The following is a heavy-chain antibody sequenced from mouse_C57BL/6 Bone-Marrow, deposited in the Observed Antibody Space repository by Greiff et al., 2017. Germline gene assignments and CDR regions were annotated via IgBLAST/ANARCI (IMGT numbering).Heavy chain of an antibody. J-gene: IGHJ1*03. CDR2: IAPSDSYT. CDR3: ARDIITTVVATPYWYFDV. V-gene: IGHV1-50*01. Sequence: QVQLQQPGAELVKPGASVKLSCKASGYTFTSYWLQWVKQRPGQGLEWIGEIAPSDSYTNYNQKFKGKATLTVDTSSSTAYMQLSSLTSEDSAVYYCARDIITTVVATPYWYFDVWGTGTTVTVAS. CDR1: GYTFTSYW. D-gene: IGHD1-1*01.